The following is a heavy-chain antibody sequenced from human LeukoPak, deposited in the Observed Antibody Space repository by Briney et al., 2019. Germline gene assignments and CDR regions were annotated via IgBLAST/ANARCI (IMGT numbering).Heavy chain of an antibody. D-gene: IGHD6-19*01. CDR2: IYPGDSGT. J-gene: IGHJ5*02. Sequence: GESLKISCKGSGYSFTSYWIGWVRQMPGKGLEWMGIIYPGDSGTTYSPSFQGQVTISADKSISTAYLQWTSLKASDTAMYYCARTGPIAVSGPGWFDPWGQGTLVTVSS. CDR1: GYSFTSYW. V-gene: IGHV5-51*01. CDR3: ARTGPIAVSGPGWFDP.